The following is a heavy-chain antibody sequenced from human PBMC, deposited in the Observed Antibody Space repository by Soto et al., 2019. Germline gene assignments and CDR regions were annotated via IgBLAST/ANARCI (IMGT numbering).Heavy chain of an antibody. CDR1: GGSISSGDYY. V-gene: IGHV4-30-4*01. CDR3: ARDPPGSNHGGMDV. J-gene: IGHJ6*02. CDR2: IYYSGST. Sequence: PSATLSLTCTVSGGSISSGDYYWSWIRQPPGKGLEWIGYIYYSGSTYYNPSLKSRVTISVDTSKNQFSLKLSSVTAADTAVYYCARDPPGSNHGGMDVWGQGTTVTVSS. D-gene: IGHD2-2*01.